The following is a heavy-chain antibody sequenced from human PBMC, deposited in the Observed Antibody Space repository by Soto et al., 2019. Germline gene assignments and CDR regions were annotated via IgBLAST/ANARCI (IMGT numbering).Heavy chain of an antibody. CDR3: ARRGQNYYDSSGYPNHGMDV. CDR2: MDPNSGNT. Sequence: ASVKVSCKASGYTFTSYDINWVRQATGQGLEWMGWMDPNSGNTGYAQKFQGRVTMTRNTSISTAYMELSSLRSEDTAVYYCARRGQNYYDSSGYPNHGMDVWGQGTTVTVSS. CDR1: GYTFTSYD. V-gene: IGHV1-8*01. D-gene: IGHD3-22*01. J-gene: IGHJ6*02.